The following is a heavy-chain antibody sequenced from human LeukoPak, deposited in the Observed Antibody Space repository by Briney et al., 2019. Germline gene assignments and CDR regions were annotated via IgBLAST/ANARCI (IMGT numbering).Heavy chain of an antibody. CDR2: INYSGSA. CDR3: ATEGPQQHVYFHH. CDR1: GGSISSYY. J-gene: IGHJ4*02. D-gene: IGHD6-13*01. Sequence: PSETLSLTCSASGGSISSYYWRLIRQPPGKGLEWIGYINYSGSANYNPSIKSRVTMAVDTSKNKSSLKRSSVTSAYTAMYYCATEGPQQHVYFHHWGQGSMVTVSS. V-gene: IGHV4-59*01.